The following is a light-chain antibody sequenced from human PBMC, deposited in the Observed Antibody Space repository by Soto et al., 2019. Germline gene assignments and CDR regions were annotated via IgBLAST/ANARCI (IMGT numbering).Light chain of an antibody. V-gene: IGKV3-15*01. Sequence: EIVMTQSPATLSVSPGERATLSCRASQSVSSYLAWYQQKPGQAPRLLIYGASTRATGIPASFSGSGSGTEFPLTISSLQSEDLAIYYCQQYNYWPYTFGQGTKLEIK. CDR3: QQYNYWPYT. CDR1: QSVSSY. CDR2: GAS. J-gene: IGKJ2*01.